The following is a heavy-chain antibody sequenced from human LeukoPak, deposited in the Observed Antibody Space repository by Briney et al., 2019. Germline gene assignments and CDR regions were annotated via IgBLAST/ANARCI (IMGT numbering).Heavy chain of an antibody. V-gene: IGHV3-23*01. Sequence: PGGSLRLSCAASGFTFSSYAMSWVRQAPGKGLEWVSAISGSGGSTYYADSVKGRFTISRDNSKNTLYLQMNSLRAEDTAVYYCAKASGIAVAGATNFDYWGQGTLVTVSS. CDR3: AKASGIAVAGATNFDY. CDR2: ISGSGGST. J-gene: IGHJ4*02. D-gene: IGHD6-19*01. CDR1: GFTFSSYA.